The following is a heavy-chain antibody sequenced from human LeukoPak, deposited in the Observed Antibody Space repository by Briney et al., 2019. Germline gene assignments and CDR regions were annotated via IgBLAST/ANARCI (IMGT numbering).Heavy chain of an antibody. CDR2: LYYGENS. CDR3: ARHIPASRYCSSTSCYSADY. V-gene: IGHV4-39*01. Sequence: SETLSLTCTVSGGSISIISSSTYYWGWIRQAPGKGLEWIGSLYYGENSHYNPSLKSRVTISVDTSKNHFSLKLSSVTAADTAVYYCARHIPASRYCSSTSCYSADYWGQGTLVTVSS. D-gene: IGHD2-2*01. J-gene: IGHJ4*02. CDR1: GGSISIISSSTYY.